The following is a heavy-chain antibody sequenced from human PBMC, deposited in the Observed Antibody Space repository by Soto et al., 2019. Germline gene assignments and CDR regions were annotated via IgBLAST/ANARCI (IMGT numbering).Heavy chain of an antibody. J-gene: IGHJ6*02. D-gene: IGHD1-1*01. CDR3: AKDHRGELEPSDYYYYYGMDV. Sequence: GSLRLSCAASGFTFSSYGMHWVRQAPGKGLEWVAVISYDGSNKYYADSVKGRFTISRDNSKNTLYLQMNSLRAEDTAVYYCAKDHRGELEPSDYYYYYGMDVWGQGSSVTVSS. CDR1: GFTFSSYG. CDR2: ISYDGSNK. V-gene: IGHV3-30*18.